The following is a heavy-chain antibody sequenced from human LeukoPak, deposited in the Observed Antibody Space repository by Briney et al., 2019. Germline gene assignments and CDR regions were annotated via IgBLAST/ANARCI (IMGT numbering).Heavy chain of an antibody. CDR2: MNPNSGNT. CDR3: ARGHSNYYDSSGYYGDAFDI. Sequence: ASVKVSCKASGYTFTSYDINWVRQATGQGLEGMGWMNPNSGNTGYAQKFQGRVTITRNTSISTAYMELSSLRSEDTAVYYCARGHSNYYDSSGYYGDAFDIWGQGTMVTVSS. D-gene: IGHD3-22*01. J-gene: IGHJ3*02. V-gene: IGHV1-8*03. CDR1: GYTFTSYD.